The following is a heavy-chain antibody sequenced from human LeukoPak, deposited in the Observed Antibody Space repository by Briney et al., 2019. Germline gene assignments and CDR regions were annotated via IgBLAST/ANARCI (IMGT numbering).Heavy chain of an antibody. Sequence: SETLSLTCTVSGGSISSYYWSWIRQPPGKGLEWIGYIYYSGSTNYNPSLKSRVTISVDTSKNQFSLKLSSVTAADTAVYYCARAAAGNHPYYYYGMDAWGQGTTVTVSS. CDR3: ARAAAGNHPYYYYGMDA. CDR1: GGSISSYY. J-gene: IGHJ6*02. CDR2: IYYSGST. V-gene: IGHV4-59*01. D-gene: IGHD6-13*01.